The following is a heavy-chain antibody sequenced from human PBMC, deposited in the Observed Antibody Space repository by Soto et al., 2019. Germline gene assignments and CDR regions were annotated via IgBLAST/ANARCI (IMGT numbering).Heavy chain of an antibody. Sequence: QVQLVESGGGVVQPGRSLRLSCAASGFTFSSYGMHWVRQAPGKGLELVAVIWYDGSNKYYADSVKGRFTISRDNSKNTLYLQMNSLRAEDTAVYYCARDKAVAGTSWFDPWGQGTLVTVSS. D-gene: IGHD6-19*01. CDR3: ARDKAVAGTSWFDP. CDR2: IWYDGSNK. CDR1: GFTFSSYG. V-gene: IGHV3-33*01. J-gene: IGHJ5*02.